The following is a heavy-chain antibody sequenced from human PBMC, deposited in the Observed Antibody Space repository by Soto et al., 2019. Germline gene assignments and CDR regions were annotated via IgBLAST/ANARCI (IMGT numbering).Heavy chain of an antibody. J-gene: IGHJ4*02. V-gene: IGHV1-69*09. D-gene: IGHD3-10*01. CDR3: AASYGSGSRAFDY. CDR2: TITILAMS. CDR1: GDTFKSYT. Sequence: QVQLVQSGPEVKMPGSSVKVSCKSSGDTFKSYTINWVRQTPGQGLQWMGRTITILAMSNYALKFQGRVTITADKSTTTAYMELSRLRSADTAVYYCAASYGSGSRAFDYWGQGTLVTVSS.